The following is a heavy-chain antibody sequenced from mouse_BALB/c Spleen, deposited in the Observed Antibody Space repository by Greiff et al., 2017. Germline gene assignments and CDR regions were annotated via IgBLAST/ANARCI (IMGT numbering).Heavy chain of an antibody. CDR2: ILPGSGST. V-gene: IGHV1-9*01. CDR3: ARTGARAPWFAY. J-gene: IGHJ3*01. CDR1: GYTFSSYW. D-gene: IGHD3-1*01. Sequence: QVQLQQSGAELMKPGASVKISCKATGYTFSSYWIEWVKQRPGHGLEWIGEILPGSGSTNYNEKFKGKATFTADTSSNTAYMQLSSLTSEDSAVYYCARTGARAPWFAYWGQGTLVTVSA.